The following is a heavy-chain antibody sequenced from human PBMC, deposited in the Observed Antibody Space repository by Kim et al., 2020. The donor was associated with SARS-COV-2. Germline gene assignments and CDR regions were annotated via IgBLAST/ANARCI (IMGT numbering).Heavy chain of an antibody. CDR1: GFTFSSYG. D-gene: IGHD6-19*01. CDR2: ISYDGSNK. V-gene: IGHV3-30*18. CDR3: AKDFSSGWSFYYYYGMDV. Sequence: GGSLRLSCAASGFTFSSYGMHWVRQAPGKGLEWVAVISYDGSNKYYADSVKGRFTISRDNSKNTLYLQMNSLRAEDTAVYYCAKDFSSGWSFYYYYGMDVWGQGTTVTVSS. J-gene: IGHJ6*02.